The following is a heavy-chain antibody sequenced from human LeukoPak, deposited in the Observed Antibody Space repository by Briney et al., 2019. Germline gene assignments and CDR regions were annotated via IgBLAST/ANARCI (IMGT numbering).Heavy chain of an antibody. CDR2: IYTSGST. J-gene: IGHJ3*02. CDR3: ARGPYSYDSSGAFDI. D-gene: IGHD3-22*01. CDR1: GGSISSGTYY. Sequence: SQTLSLTCTVSGGSISSGTYYWSWIRQPAGKGLEWIGRIYTSGSTNYNPSLKSRVTISLDTSKNQFSLKLSSVTAADTAVYFCARGPYSYDSSGAFDIWGQGTMVTVSS. V-gene: IGHV4-61*02.